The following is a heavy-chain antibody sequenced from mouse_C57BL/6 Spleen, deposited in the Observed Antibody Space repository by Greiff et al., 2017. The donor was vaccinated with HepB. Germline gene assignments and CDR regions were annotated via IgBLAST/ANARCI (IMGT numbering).Heavy chain of an antibody. J-gene: IGHJ3*01. D-gene: IGHD2-1*01. V-gene: IGHV1-52*01. Sequence: QVQLQQPGAELVRPGSSVKLSCKASGYTFTSYWMHWVKRRPIQGLEWIGNIDPSDSETHYNQKFKDKATLTVDKSSSTAYMQLSSLTSEDSAVYYCARGVYGNSFAYWGQGTLVTVSA. CDR3: ARGVYGNSFAY. CDR2: IDPSDSET. CDR1: GYTFTSYW.